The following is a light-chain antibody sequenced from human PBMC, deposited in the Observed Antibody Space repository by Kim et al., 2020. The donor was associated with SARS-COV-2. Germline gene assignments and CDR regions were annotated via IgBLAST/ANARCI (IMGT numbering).Light chain of an antibody. J-gene: IGLJ3*02. CDR1: NIESKN. V-gene: IGLV3-9*01. Sequence: SYELTQPLSVSVALGQTATITCGGNNIESKNGHWYQQKPGQAPVLVIYRDTSRPSGIPERFSGSNSGNTATLTISRAQAGDEADYYCQVWDRSTLFGGGTKLTVL. CDR3: QVWDRSTL. CDR2: RDT.